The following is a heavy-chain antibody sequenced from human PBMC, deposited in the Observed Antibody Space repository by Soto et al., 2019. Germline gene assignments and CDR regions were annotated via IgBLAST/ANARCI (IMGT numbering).Heavy chain of an antibody. CDR1: GFTFSSYW. D-gene: IGHD6-6*01. CDR3: ASHFVAARQEDWFDP. J-gene: IGHJ5*02. V-gene: IGHV3-7*03. Sequence: GGSLRLSCAASGFTFSSYWMSWVRQAPGKGLEWVANIKQDGSEKYYVDSVKGRFTISRDNAKNSLYLQMNSLRAEDTAVYYCASHFVAARQEDWFDPWGQGTLVTVSS. CDR2: IKQDGSEK.